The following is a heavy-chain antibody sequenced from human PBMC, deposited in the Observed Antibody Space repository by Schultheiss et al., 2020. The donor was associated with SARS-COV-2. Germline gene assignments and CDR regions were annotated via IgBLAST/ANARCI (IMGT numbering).Heavy chain of an antibody. CDR2: IYYSGST. CDR3: ARLGTTVTTPLDY. V-gene: IGHV4-31*03. D-gene: IGHD4-17*01. CDR1: GGSISSGGYY. Sequence: SETLSLTCTVSGGSISSGGYYWSWIRQHPGKGLEWIGYIYYSGSTYYNPSLKSRVTISVDTSKNQFSLKLSSVTAADTAVYYCARLGTTVTTPLDYWGQGTLVTVSS. J-gene: IGHJ4*02.